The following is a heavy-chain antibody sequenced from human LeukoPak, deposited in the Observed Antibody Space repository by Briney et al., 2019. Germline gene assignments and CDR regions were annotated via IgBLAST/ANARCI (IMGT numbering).Heavy chain of an antibody. J-gene: IGHJ4*02. D-gene: IGHD2/OR15-2a*01. CDR1: GGSISSNTYY. CDR3: ARQEYSNAYFDY. Sequence: KPSETLSLTCTVSGGSISSNTYYWGWIRQPPGKGLEWIESIYYSGSTYYNPSLKSPVTISVDTSKNQFSLKLSSVTAADTAVYYCARQEYSNAYFDYWVQGTLVTVSS. CDR2: IYYSGST. V-gene: IGHV4-39*01.